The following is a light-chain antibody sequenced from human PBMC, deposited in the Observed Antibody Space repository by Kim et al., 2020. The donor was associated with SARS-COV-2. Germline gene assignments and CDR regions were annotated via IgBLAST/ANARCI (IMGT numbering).Light chain of an antibody. V-gene: IGLV2-14*03. Sequence: QSALTQPASVSGSPGQPYTISCTGTNSDIGGHNSASWYQQYPGTAPKLLIYDVTRRASGISNRFSGSKSGNTASLTITGLQTEDEADYYCISYTTSTTWVFGGGTQLTVL. CDR3: ISYTTSTTWV. J-gene: IGLJ3*02. CDR1: NSDIGGHNS. CDR2: DVT.